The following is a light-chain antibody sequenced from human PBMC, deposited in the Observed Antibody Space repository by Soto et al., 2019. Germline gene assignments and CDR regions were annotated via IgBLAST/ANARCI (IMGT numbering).Light chain of an antibody. J-gene: IGKJ2*01. CDR2: GAS. CDR1: QSVSSN. CDR3: QQYNNLYT. V-gene: IGKV3-15*01. Sequence: EIVMTQSPATLSVSPGERATLSCMASQSVSSNLAWYQQKPGQAPRLLIYGASTRATGIPARFSGSGSGTEFTLTISSLQSEDFAVYFCQQYNNLYTFGQGTKLEIK.